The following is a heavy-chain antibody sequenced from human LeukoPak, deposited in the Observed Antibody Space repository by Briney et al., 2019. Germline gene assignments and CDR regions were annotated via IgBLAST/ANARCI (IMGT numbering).Heavy chain of an antibody. CDR3: ARADCDILTGYYENEYYFDY. CDR1: GYTFTSYG. Sequence: ASVKVSCKASGYTFTSYGISWVRQAPGQGLEWMGWISAYNGNTNYAQKLQGRVTMTTDTSTSTAYMELRSLRSDDTAVYYCARADCDILTGYYENEYYFDYWGQGTLVTVSS. D-gene: IGHD3-9*01. CDR2: ISAYNGNT. J-gene: IGHJ4*02. V-gene: IGHV1-18*01.